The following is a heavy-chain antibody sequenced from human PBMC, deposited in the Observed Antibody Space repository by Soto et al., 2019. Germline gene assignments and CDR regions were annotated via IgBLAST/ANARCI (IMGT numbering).Heavy chain of an antibody. V-gene: IGHV3-73*01. CDR1: GFTFSGSA. J-gene: IGHJ5*02. Sequence: EVQLVESGGGLVQPGGSLRLSCAASGFTFSGSAIHWVRQASGKGLEWLGLIRSKANNYATAYGASVKGRFTISRDDSKNTAYLQMNSLKTEDTAIYYCPRQMFSPDNHWGQGTLVTVSS. CDR3: PRQMFSPDNH. CDR2: IRSKANNYAT. D-gene: IGHD3-10*02.